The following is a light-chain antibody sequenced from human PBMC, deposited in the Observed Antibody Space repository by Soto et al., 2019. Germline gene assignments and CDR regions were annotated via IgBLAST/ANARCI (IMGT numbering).Light chain of an antibody. CDR3: QQYDRWSVT. V-gene: IGKV3-15*01. CDR2: DAS. Sequence: EVVMTQSPATLSVSPGERVTFSCRASQSVTTNLAWYQHKPGQSPRLLISDASTGASGIPPRFSGSGSGTEFALTIDRLQSADFAVYYCQQYDRWSVTFGGGTKVEIK. CDR1: QSVTTN. J-gene: IGKJ4*01.